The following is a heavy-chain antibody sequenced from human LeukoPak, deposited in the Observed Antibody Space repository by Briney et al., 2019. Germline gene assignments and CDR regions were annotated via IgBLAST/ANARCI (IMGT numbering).Heavy chain of an antibody. J-gene: IGHJ4*02. V-gene: IGHV3-30*12. D-gene: IGHD6-6*01. CDR1: GFTFSSYG. CDR3: AKLGKAARFHIFPYYFDY. CDR2: IPYDGSQN. Sequence: PGGSLRLSCAASGFTFSSYGMHWVRQAPGKGLEWVAGIPYDGSQNSYADSVKGRFSISRDNSKSALYLQMNSLRAEDTAVYYCAKLGKAARFHIFPYYFDYWGQGTLVTVSS.